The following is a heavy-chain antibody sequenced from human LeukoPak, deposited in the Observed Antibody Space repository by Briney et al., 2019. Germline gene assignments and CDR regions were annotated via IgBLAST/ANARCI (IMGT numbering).Heavy chain of an antibody. Sequence: KAGGSLRLSCAASGFTFSNAWMSWVRQAPGKGLEWVGRIRNKVDGGTTDYAAPVKGRFTTSRDDSKNTLYLHMDSLKTEDTAVYYCTTAAFTWGQGTLVTVSS. CDR1: GFTFSNAW. CDR3: TTAAFT. V-gene: IGHV3-15*01. J-gene: IGHJ4*02. D-gene: IGHD3-16*01. CDR2: IRNKVDGGTT.